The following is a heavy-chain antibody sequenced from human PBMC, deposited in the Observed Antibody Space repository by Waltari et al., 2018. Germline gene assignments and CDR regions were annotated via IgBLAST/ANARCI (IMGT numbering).Heavy chain of an antibody. Sequence: QLQLQESGPGLVKPSETLSLTCTVSGGSISSSSYYWGWIRQPPGKGLEWIGSIYYSGSTYYSPSLKRRVTISVDTSKNQFSLKLSSVTAADTAVYYCARVPIPLGIAARRTPYWGQGTLVTVSS. D-gene: IGHD6-6*01. CDR3: ARVPIPLGIAARRTPY. V-gene: IGHV4-39*07. CDR2: IYYSGST. CDR1: GGSISSSSYY. J-gene: IGHJ4*02.